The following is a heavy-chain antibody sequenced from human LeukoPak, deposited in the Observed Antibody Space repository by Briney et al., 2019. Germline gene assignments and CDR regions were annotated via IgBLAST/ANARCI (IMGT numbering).Heavy chain of an antibody. V-gene: IGHV3-49*04. CDR1: GFTFSSHG. Sequence: GGTLRLSCAASGFTFSSHGMSWVRQAPGKGLEWVGFIASGTYGGTAEYAASVKGRFTISRDDSKSIAYLQMNSLKTEDTAVYYCTRDQTPYYWGQGTLVTVSS. CDR3: TRDQTPYY. J-gene: IGHJ4*02. CDR2: IASGTYGGTA.